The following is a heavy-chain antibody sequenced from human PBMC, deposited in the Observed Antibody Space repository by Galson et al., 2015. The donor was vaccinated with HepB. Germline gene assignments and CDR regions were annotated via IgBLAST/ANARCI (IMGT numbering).Heavy chain of an antibody. V-gene: IGHV1-69*06. D-gene: IGHD3-22*01. CDR2: IIPIFGTA. J-gene: IGHJ6*02. CDR3: ASNYYDSSGYYYYYYGMDV. Sequence: SVKVSCKASGGTFSSYAISWVRQAPGQGLEWMGGIIPIFGTANYAQKFQGRVTITADKSTSTAYMELSSLRSEDTAVYYCASNYYDSSGYYYYYYGMDVWGQGTTVTVSS. CDR1: GGTFSSYA.